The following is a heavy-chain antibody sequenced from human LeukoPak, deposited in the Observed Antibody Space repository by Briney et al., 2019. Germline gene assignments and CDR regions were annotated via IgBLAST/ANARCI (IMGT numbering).Heavy chain of an antibody. CDR2: ISTSSSYI. D-gene: IGHD2-21*02. J-gene: IGHJ6*02. Sequence: GGALRLACGAPGFNLYNLVMAWVPQAPGKGLEWDSSISTSSSYIYYAESVKGRFTIYSDKPKNSLVLQMDSLRAEDTAVYFCTRGWGDCYLSSYYYGMDVWGQGTTVTVS. CDR1: GFNLYNLV. CDR3: TRGWGDCYLSSYYYGMDV. V-gene: IGHV3-21*01.